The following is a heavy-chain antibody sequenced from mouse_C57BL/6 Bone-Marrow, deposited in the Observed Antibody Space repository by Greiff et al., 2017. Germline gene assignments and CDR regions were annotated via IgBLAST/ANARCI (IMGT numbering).Heavy chain of an antibody. J-gene: IGHJ2*01. V-gene: IGHV1-69*01. CDR3: ARGGYCLDY. D-gene: IGHD3-1*01. CDR2: IDPSDSYT. CDR1: GYTFTSYW. Sequence: QVQLQQPGAELVMPGASVKLSCKASGYTFTSYWMHWVKQRPGQGLEWIGEIDPSDSYTNYNQKFKGKSTLTVDKSSSTAYMQLSSLTSEDSAVYYCARGGYCLDYWGQGTTLTVSS.